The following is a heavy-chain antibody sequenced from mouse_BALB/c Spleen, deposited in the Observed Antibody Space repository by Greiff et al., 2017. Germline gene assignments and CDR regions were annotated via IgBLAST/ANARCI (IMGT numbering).Heavy chain of an antibody. Sequence: DVKLQESGGGLVQPGGSLRLSCATSGFTFTDYYMSWVRQPPGKALEWLGFIRNKANGYTTEYSASVKGRFTISRDNSQSILYLQMNTLRAEDSATYYCARDRTTATGAMDYWGQGTSVTVSS. CDR3: ARDRTTATGAMDY. CDR2: IRNKANGYTT. CDR1: GFTFTDYY. J-gene: IGHJ4*01. V-gene: IGHV7-3*02. D-gene: IGHD1-2*01.